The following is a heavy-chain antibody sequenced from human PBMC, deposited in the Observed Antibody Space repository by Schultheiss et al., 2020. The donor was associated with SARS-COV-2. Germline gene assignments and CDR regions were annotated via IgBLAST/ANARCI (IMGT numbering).Heavy chain of an antibody. J-gene: IGHJ4*02. Sequence: GGSLRLSCAASGFTFSSYAMHWVRQAPGKGLEWVAVISYDGSHKYYADSVKGRFTISRDNSKNTLYLQMNSLRAEDTAVYYCAKLFLTRFDYWGQGTLVTVSS. CDR1: GFTFSSYA. V-gene: IGHV3-30*04. CDR2: ISYDGSHK. CDR3: AKLFLTRFDY.